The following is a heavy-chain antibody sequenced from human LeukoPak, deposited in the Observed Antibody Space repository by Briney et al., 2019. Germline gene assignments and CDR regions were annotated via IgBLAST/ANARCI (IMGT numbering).Heavy chain of an antibody. CDR1: CGSISSYY. Sequence: SETLSLTCTVSCGSISSYYWSWIRQPPVKGLEWIGYIYYSGSTNYNPSLKGRVTMSVDTSKNQFSLKLSSVTTADTALYYCASMTRPYYFDYWGQGTLVTVSS. CDR2: IYYSGST. J-gene: IGHJ4*02. V-gene: IGHV4-59*01. CDR3: ASMTRPYYFDY. D-gene: IGHD3-16*01.